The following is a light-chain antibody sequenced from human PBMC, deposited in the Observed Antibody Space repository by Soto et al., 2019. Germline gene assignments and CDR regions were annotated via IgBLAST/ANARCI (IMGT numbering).Light chain of an antibody. J-gene: IGLJ2*01. CDR2: GNS. CDR3: QSYDNSLGGYVL. Sequence: QSALTQPPSVSGAPGQRVTLSRTGGSSNIGAGYDVHWYQQLPGTAPKLLIYGNSNRPSGVPDRFSGSKSGTAASLAITGLQAEDEAGYYCQSYDNSLGGYVLFGGGTKLTVL. CDR1: SSNIGAGYD. V-gene: IGLV1-40*01.